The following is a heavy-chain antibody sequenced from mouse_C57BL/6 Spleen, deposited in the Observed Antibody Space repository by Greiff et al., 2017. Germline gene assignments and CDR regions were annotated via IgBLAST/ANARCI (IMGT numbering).Heavy chain of an antibody. CDR1: GFTFSNYW. CDR3: TTSYNNYGYFDV. Sequence: DVKLQESGGGLVQPGGSMKLSCVASGFTFSNYWMNWVRQSPEKGLEWVAQIRLKSDNYATHYAESVKGRFTISRDDSKSSVYLQMNNLRAEDTGIYYCTTSYNNYGYFDVWGTGTTVTVSS. V-gene: IGHV6-3*01. D-gene: IGHD1-3*01. CDR2: IRLKSDNYAT. J-gene: IGHJ1*03.